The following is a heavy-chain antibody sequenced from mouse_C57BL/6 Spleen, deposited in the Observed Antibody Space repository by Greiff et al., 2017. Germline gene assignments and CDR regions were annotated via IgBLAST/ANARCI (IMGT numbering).Heavy chain of an antibody. J-gene: IGHJ2*01. D-gene: IGHD1-1*02. CDR3: ARGSLVYYFDY. Sequence: EVQLQQPGPVLVKPGASVKMSCKASGYTFTDYYMNWVKQSHGKSLEWIGVINPYNGGTSYNQKFKGKATLTVDKSSSTAYMELNSLTSEDSAVYYCARGSLVYYFDYWGQGTTLTVSS. V-gene: IGHV1-19*01. CDR1: GYTFTDYY. CDR2: INPYNGGT.